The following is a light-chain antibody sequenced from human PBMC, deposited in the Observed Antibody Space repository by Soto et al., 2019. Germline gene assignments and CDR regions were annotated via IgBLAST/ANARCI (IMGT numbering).Light chain of an antibody. CDR2: RNN. CDR1: SSNIGSNY. V-gene: IGLV1-47*01. CDR3: AAGNDTLSVV. J-gene: IGLJ2*01. Sequence: QSVLTQPPSASGTPGQRVTISCSGSSSNIGSNYVYWYQQLPGTAPKLLIYRNNQRPSGVPDRFSGSKSGTSASLAISGLGSEDEAYYYCAAGNDTLSVVFGGGTKLTVL.